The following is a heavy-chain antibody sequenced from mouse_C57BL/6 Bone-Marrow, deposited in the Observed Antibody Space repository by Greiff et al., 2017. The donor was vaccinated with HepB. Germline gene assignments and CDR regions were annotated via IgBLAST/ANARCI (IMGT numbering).Heavy chain of an antibody. V-gene: IGHV1-18*01. CDR2: INPNNGGT. CDR1: GYTFTDYN. Sequence: VQLKESGPELVKPGASVKIPCKASGYTFTDYNMDWVKQSHGKSLEWIGDINPNNGGTIYNQKFKGKATLTVDKSSSTAYMELRSLTSEDTAVYYCARALLQRYHFDDWGTGTTVTVSS. J-gene: IGHJ1*03. D-gene: IGHD1-1*01. CDR3: ARALLQRYHFDD.